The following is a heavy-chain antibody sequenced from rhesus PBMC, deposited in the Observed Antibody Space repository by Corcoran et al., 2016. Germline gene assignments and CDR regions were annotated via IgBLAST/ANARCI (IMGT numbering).Heavy chain of an antibody. J-gene: IGHJ4*01. D-gene: IGHD5-24*01. CDR1: GYSIGSGYG. CDR2: IALRAST. CDR3: ARDLSVCTVLHY. V-gene: IGHV4-122*02. Sequence: QLQLQESGPGLVKPSETLSLTCAVSGYSIGSGYGWSWIGQPHGRGLEWIGYIALRASTAHNPSLKSRVTTSSDTSKNQFSLKLSSVTASDTAVYYCARDLSVCTVLHYWGQGVLVTVPS.